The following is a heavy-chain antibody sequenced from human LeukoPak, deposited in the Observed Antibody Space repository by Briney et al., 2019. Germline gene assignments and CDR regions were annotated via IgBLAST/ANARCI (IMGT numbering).Heavy chain of an antibody. Sequence: GRSLRLSCAASGFTFDDYGMHWVRQAPGKGLEWVSGISWNSGSIGYADSVKGRFTTSRDNAKSTLYLQMNSLRADDMALYYCTKASGYSSGAVDYWGQGTLVTISS. D-gene: IGHD5-18*01. V-gene: IGHV3-9*03. CDR1: GFTFDDYG. CDR2: ISWNSGSI. J-gene: IGHJ4*02. CDR3: TKASGYSSGAVDY.